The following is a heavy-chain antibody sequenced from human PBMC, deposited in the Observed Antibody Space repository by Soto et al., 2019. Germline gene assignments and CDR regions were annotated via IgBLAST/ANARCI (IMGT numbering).Heavy chain of an antibody. D-gene: IGHD5-12*01. Sequence: EAQLLESGGELIQPGGSLRLSCAASGFTYSSHGMSWVRQAPGKGLEWIAGLSSGGGSTYYADSVKGRFTISRDNSKNTLDLIMNSLSVEDTALYYCARDGQYRTDGFDIWGQGTMVTVSS. CDR1: GFTYSSHG. J-gene: IGHJ3*02. V-gene: IGHV3-23*01. CDR2: LSSGGGST. CDR3: ARDGQYRTDGFDI.